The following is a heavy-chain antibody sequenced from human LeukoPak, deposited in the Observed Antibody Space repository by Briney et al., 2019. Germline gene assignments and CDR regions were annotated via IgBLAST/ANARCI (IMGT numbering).Heavy chain of an antibody. CDR2: IYYSGST. Sequence: PSETLSLTCTVSGGSISSGGYYWSWIRQHPGKGLEWIGYIYYSGSTYYNPSLKSRVTMSVDTSKNQFSLKLSSVTAADTAVYYCARAVLRYFDWLLPYFDYWGQGTLVTVSS. J-gene: IGHJ4*02. D-gene: IGHD3-9*01. CDR1: GGSISSGGYY. CDR3: ARAVLRYFDWLLPYFDY. V-gene: IGHV4-31*03.